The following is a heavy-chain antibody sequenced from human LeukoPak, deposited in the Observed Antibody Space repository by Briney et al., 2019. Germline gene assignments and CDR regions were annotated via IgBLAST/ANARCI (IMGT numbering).Heavy chain of an antibody. CDR1: GGSFSGYY. D-gene: IGHD3-10*01. V-gene: IGHV4-34*01. CDR3: ARAGRAYYGSGKWFDP. Sequence: SETLSLTCAVYGGSFSGYYWSWIRQPPGKGLEWIGEINHSGSTNYNPSLKSRVTISVDTSKNQFSLKLSSVTAADTAVYYCARAGRAYYGSGKWFDPWGQGTLVTDSS. J-gene: IGHJ5*02. CDR2: INHSGST.